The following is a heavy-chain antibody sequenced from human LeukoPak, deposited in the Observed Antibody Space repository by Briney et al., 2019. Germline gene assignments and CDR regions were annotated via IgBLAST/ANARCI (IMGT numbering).Heavy chain of an antibody. Sequence: GGSLRLSCAASGFTFSKYDMYWIRQAPGKGLECVSVISRDGTTYYADSVKGRFTISRDNSKNTLYLQMNSLRAEDTAVYYCARARYYDFWSGYLGWGQGTLVTVSS. CDR2: ISRDGTT. J-gene: IGHJ4*02. V-gene: IGHV3-23*01. D-gene: IGHD3-3*01. CDR3: ARARYYDFWSGYLG. CDR1: GFTFSKYD.